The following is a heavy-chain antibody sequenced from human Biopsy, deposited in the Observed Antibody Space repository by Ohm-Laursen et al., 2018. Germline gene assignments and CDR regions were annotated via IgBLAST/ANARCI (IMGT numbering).Heavy chain of an antibody. J-gene: IGHJ5*02. Sequence: SVKVSCKASGYSFITYDVNWVRQARGQGLEWMGWMIPSSGKTGYAQRFQGRVTLTMNTSISTAYMELSGLRSEDTAVYFCARGYSRRVSIFEASIYWFDTGGQGTLVTVSS. CDR3: ARGYSRRVSIFEASIYWFDT. CDR1: GYSFITYD. CDR2: MIPSSGKT. V-gene: IGHV1-8*01. D-gene: IGHD6-6*01.